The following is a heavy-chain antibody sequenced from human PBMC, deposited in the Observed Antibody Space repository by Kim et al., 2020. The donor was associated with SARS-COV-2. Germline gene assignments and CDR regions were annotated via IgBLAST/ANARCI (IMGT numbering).Heavy chain of an antibody. V-gene: IGHV3-7*01. CDR2: IKRDGSEQ. CDR1: GFTFSSYW. J-gene: IGHJ2*01. CDR3: ARRITISGVPIRRYFDL. D-gene: IGHD3-3*01. Sequence: GGSLRLSCAASGFTFSSYWMSWVRQAPGKGLEWVANIKRDGSEQYYVDSVRGRFTISRDNAKNSLYLQMNSLRAEDTAVYYRARRITISGVPIRRYFDLWGRGTLVTVSA.